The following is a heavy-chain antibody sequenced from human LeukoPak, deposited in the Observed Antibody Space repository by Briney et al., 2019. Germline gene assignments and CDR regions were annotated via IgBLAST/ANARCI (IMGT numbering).Heavy chain of an antibody. CDR2: DTSSTTST. Sequence: GGSLRLSCTASEFSISHYAMSWVRQAPGKGLEWVSADTSSTTSTYYASSVRGRFTISRDNSMNTLYLQMNSLRADDTAVYYCSKAPLGACAGAVCYYLDVWGKGTTVSVSS. V-gene: IGHV3-23*01. CDR1: EFSISHYA. J-gene: IGHJ6*03. CDR3: SKAPLGACAGAVCYYLDV. D-gene: IGHD2-8*02.